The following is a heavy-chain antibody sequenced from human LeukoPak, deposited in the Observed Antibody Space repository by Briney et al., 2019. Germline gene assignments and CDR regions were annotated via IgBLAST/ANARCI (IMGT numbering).Heavy chain of an antibody. J-gene: IGHJ3*02. CDR2: IFYSGST. Sequence: PSETLSLTCIVSGGSISSRSYYWGWIRQPPGTGLEWIGSIFYSGSTYYNPSLKSRVTISVDTSKNQFSLKLSSVTAADTAVYYCARRLGVTDNDDAFHIWGLGTMVTVSS. CDR1: GGSISSRSYY. CDR3: ARRLGVTDNDDAFHI. D-gene: IGHD2-8*01. V-gene: IGHV4-39*01.